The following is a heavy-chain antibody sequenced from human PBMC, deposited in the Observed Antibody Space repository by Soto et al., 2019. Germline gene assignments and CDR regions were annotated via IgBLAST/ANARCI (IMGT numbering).Heavy chain of an antibody. CDR3: ARDDCGGSRCSYYYGLDV. CDR2: IFYTGSI. V-gene: IGHV4-30-4*01. J-gene: IGHJ6*02. Sequence: QVQLQESGPGLVTPSQTLSLTCTVSGGSISSADSYWSWIRQPPGQGLEWIGYIFYTGSIFYNPSLESRLTISVDTSKNHSSLKLSSVTAADTAVYYCARDDCGGSRCSYYYGLDVWGQGTTVTVSS. D-gene: IGHD2-15*01. CDR1: GGSISSADSY.